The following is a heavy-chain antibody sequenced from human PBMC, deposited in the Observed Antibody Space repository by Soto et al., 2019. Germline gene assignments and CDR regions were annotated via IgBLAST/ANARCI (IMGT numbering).Heavy chain of an antibody. V-gene: IGHV1-18*01. D-gene: IGHD3-10*01. Sequence: QVQLVQSGSEVKKPGASVKVSCKTSGYTFNNYGISWVRQAPGQGLEWMGWISDYNGNTNYPQKSQHRVIMTTDTSTKKVSMVLTSLRPDDTAVYYCARDGYYGSGSYGMDVWGRGTTVTVSS. CDR1: GYTFNNYG. J-gene: IGHJ6*02. CDR3: ARDGYYGSGSYGMDV. CDR2: ISDYNGNT.